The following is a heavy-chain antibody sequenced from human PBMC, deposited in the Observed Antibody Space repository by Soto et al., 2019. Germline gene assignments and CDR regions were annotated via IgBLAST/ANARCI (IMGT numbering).Heavy chain of an antibody. J-gene: IGHJ6*03. Sequence: GPSVKVSCKASGYTFTSYDINWVRQATGQGLEWMGWMNPNSGNTGYAQKFQGRVTMTRNTSISTAYMELSSLRSEDTAVYYCATKSRIYRDFWSGYYPPGFMDVWGKGTTVTVSS. CDR2: MNPNSGNT. D-gene: IGHD3-3*01. CDR1: GYTFTSYD. V-gene: IGHV1-8*01. CDR3: ATKSRIYRDFWSGYYPPGFMDV.